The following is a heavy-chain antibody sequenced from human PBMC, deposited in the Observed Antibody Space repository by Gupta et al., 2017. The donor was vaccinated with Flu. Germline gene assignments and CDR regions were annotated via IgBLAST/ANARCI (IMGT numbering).Heavy chain of an antibody. CDR2: VFHSGST. V-gene: IGHV4-4*02. CDR3: ARVRDYSAFFYNYYYMDV. J-gene: IGHJ6*03. Sequence: PGKGLEWIGEVFHSGSTAYNPSLKSRVTISVDKSKNQFSLNLSYVTAADTAVYYCARVRDYSAFFYNYYYMDVWGRGTAVTVSS. D-gene: IGHD4-4*01.